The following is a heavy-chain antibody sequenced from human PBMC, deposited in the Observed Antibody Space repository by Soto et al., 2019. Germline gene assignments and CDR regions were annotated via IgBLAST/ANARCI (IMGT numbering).Heavy chain of an antibody. Sequence: XESLTISRQTSGYTFTNYWIGLVRQMPGGGLEWLGLIFPRDFDVRYSPSFEGQVTISADRSTATAFLQWRSLGASDSALYFCARLVSLLQPIDSWGQGTPVTVSS. D-gene: IGHD4-4*01. CDR1: GYTFTNYW. CDR2: IFPRDFDV. CDR3: ARLVSLLQPIDS. V-gene: IGHV5-51*01. J-gene: IGHJ5*01.